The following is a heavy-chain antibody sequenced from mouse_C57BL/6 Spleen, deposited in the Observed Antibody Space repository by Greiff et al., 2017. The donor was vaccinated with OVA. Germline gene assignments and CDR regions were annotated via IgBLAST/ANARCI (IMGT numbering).Heavy chain of an antibody. CDR1: GYAFSSSW. CDR2: IYPGDGDT. CDR3: ARYDYADGDGGLFDY. Sequence: VQLQQSGPELVKPGASVKISCKASGYAFSSSWMNWVKQRPGKGLEWIGRIYPGDGDTNYNGKFKGKATLTADKSSSTAYMQLSSLTSEDSAVYFCARYDYADGDGGLFDYWGQGTTLTVSS. V-gene: IGHV1-82*01. D-gene: IGHD2-4*01. J-gene: IGHJ2*01.